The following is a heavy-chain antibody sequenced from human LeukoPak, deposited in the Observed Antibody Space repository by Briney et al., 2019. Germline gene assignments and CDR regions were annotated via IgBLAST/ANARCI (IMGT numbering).Heavy chain of an antibody. CDR1: GFKFDDYG. Sequence: GGSLSLSCAASGFKFDDYGMSWVRQVPGKGLEWVSGINWNGGSRGYADSVKGRFTISRDNAKNSVYLQMNSLRAEDTAVYYCARRPGYCGSTSCFDYWGQGTLVTVSS. CDR2: INWNGGSR. D-gene: IGHD2-2*01. V-gene: IGHV3-20*04. J-gene: IGHJ4*02. CDR3: ARRPGYCGSTSCFDY.